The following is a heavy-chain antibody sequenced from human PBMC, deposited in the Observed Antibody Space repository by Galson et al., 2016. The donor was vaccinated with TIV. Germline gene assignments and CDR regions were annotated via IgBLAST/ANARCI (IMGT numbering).Heavy chain of an antibody. Sequence: SLRLSCAASGFNFRNYAMDWVRQPPGKGLEWVSGIGGIGVNTYYADSVKGRFTISSDNSKNTLYLQMNSLRVEDTAVYYCARFRTWDILGHFDYWGQGILVTVSS. D-gene: IGHD2-15*01. V-gene: IGHV3-23*01. CDR1: GFNFRNYA. J-gene: IGHJ4*02. CDR2: IGGIGVNT. CDR3: ARFRTWDILGHFDY.